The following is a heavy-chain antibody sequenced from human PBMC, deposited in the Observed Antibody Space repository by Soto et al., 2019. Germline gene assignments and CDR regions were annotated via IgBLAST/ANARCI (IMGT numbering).Heavy chain of an antibody. CDR3: ARSSGRPFTTVTNYY. CDR2: INAGNGNT. V-gene: IGHV1-3*01. D-gene: IGHD4-17*01. J-gene: IGHJ4*02. CDR1: GYTFTSYA. Sequence: GESLKISCKASGYTFTSYAMHWVRQAPGQRLEWMGWINAGNGNTKYSQKFQGRVTITRDTSASTAYMELSSLRSEDTAVYYCARSSGRPFTTVTNYYWGQGTLVTVSS.